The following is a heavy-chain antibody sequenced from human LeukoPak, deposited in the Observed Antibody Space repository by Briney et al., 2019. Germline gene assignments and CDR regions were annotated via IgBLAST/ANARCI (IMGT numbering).Heavy chain of an antibody. D-gene: IGHD5-12*01. CDR2: IYYSGST. CDR3: ARALGYSGYDLFFDY. J-gene: IGHJ4*02. V-gene: IGHV4-39*01. CDR1: GGSISSSSYY. Sequence: SETLSLTCTVSGGSISSSSYYWGWIRQPPGKGLEWIGSIYYSGSTYYNPSLKSRVTISVDTSKNQFSLKLSSVTAADTAVYYCARALGYSGYDLFFDYWGQGTLVTVSS.